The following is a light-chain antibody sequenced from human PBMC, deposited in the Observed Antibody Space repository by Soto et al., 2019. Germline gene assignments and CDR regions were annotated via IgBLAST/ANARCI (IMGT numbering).Light chain of an antibody. CDR1: SGDIGNYNA. CDR3: SSYTSDITQV. V-gene: IGLV2-14*01. CDR2: EVS. J-gene: IGLJ3*02. Sequence: QSALTQPASVSGSPGQSITIPCTGTSGDIGNYNAVSWYQQHPGKAPKLMIYEVSHRPSGVSDRFSGSKSGNTASLTISGLQAEDEADYYCSSYTSDITQVFGGGTKLTVL.